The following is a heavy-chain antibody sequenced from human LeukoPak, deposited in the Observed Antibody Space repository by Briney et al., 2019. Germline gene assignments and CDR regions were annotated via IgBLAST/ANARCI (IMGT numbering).Heavy chain of an antibody. J-gene: IGHJ4*02. V-gene: IGHV3-15*01. CDR2: IKSKIDGGLK. CDR3: ATGRSGYFDS. Sequence: GGSLRLSCAASGLTLSDAWLTWVRQAPGKGLGWVARIKSKIDGGLKDYAAPVKGTFTISRDDSENTVYLQINSLKIEDTAMYYCATGRSGYFDSWGQGTLVTVSS. CDR1: GLTLSDAW.